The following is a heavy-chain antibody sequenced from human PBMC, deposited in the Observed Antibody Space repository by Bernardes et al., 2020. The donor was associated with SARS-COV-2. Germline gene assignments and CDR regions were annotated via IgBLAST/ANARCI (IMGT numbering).Heavy chain of an antibody. CDR3: TGDYLY. Sequence: GGSLRLSCGASGFNFTGSAIQWVRQPSGKGLEWIGRIRSKPKGYATTYAASLKGRFVISRDDSRNTAYLQIHSLKIEDTAVYYCTGDYLYWDQGTLVSVSS. CDR1: GFNFTGSA. V-gene: IGHV3-73*01. J-gene: IGHJ4*02. CDR2: IRSKPKGYAT. D-gene: IGHD4-17*01.